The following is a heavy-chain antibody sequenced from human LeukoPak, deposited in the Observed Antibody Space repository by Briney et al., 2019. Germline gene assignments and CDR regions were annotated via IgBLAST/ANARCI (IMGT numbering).Heavy chain of an antibody. D-gene: IGHD4-17*01. V-gene: IGHV4-59*01. Sequence: PSETLSLTCTVSGGSISSYYWSWIRQPPGKGLEWIGYIYYSGSTNYNASLKSRVTISVGTSKNQSSLKLSSVTAADTAVYYCAGGAGDYTFDYWGQGTLVTVSS. CDR3: AGGAGDYTFDY. CDR1: GGSISSYY. J-gene: IGHJ4*02. CDR2: IYYSGST.